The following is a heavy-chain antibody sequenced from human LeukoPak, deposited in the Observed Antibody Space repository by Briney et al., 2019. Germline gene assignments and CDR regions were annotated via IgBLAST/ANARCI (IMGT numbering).Heavy chain of an antibody. J-gene: IGHJ4*02. Sequence: SETLSLTCAVYGGSFSGYYWSWIRQPPGKGLEWIGEINHSGSTNYNPSLKSRVTISVDTSKNQFSLKLSSVTAADTAMYYCARIGRVGYSSSTWRGGTFDYWGQGTLVTVSS. CDR3: ARIGRVGYSSSTWRGGTFDY. D-gene: IGHD6-13*01. V-gene: IGHV4-34*01. CDR2: INHSGST. CDR1: GGSFSGYY.